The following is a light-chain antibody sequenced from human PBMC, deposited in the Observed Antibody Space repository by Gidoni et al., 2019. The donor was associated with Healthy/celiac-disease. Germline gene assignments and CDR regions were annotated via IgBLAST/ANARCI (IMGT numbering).Light chain of an antibody. Sequence: DIQMTQSPSSLSASVGDRVTITCRAIQSISSFLNWYQQKPGKAPKLLIYAASSLQSGVPSRFSGSGSGTAFTLPISSLQPEDFATYYCQRSYSTQITFGQGTRLEIK. CDR3: QRSYSTQIT. CDR1: QSISSF. V-gene: IGKV1-39*01. J-gene: IGKJ5*01. CDR2: AAS.